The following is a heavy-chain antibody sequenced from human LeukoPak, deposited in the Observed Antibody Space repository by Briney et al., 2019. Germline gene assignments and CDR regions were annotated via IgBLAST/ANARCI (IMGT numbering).Heavy chain of an antibody. CDR2: IKTDGSTT. Sequence: PGRSLRLSCAASGFTFSSYGMHWVRQAPGEGLVWVSRIKTDGSTTNYADSVKGRFTISRDNAKNTLYLQMNSLRAEDTAVYYCLRDRDYWGQGTLVTVSS. V-gene: IGHV3-74*01. CDR1: GFTFSSYG. J-gene: IGHJ4*02. CDR3: LRDRDY.